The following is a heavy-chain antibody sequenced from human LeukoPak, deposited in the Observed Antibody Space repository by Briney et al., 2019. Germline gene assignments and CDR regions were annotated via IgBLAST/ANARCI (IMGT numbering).Heavy chain of an antibody. CDR2: INGRGGST. J-gene: IGHJ4*02. CDR3: AKSNYNDYTPSDY. Sequence: PGGSLRLSCAASGFTFSSYAMSWVRQAPGKGLEWVSSINGRGGSTYYADSVKGRFTISRDNSKNTLCLQMNSLRAGDTAVYYCAKSNYNDYTPSDYWGQGTLVTVSP. V-gene: IGHV3-23*01. CDR1: GFTFSSYA. D-gene: IGHD4-11*01.